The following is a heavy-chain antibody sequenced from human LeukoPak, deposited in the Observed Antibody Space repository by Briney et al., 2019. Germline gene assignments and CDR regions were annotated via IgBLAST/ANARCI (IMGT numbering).Heavy chain of an antibody. V-gene: IGHV3-21*01. D-gene: IGHD1-26*01. CDR3: ARDMGAMTAFDI. CDR1: GFTFSSYS. Sequence: GGSLRLSCAASGFTFSSYSMNWVRQAPGRGLEWVSSISSSSSYIYYADSVKGRFTISRDNAKSSLYLQMNSLRAEDTAVYYCARDMGAMTAFDIWGQGTMVTVSS. CDR2: ISSSSSYI. J-gene: IGHJ3*02.